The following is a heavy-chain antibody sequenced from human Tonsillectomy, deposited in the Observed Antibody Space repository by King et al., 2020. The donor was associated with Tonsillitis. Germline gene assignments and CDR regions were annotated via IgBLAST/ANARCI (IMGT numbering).Heavy chain of an antibody. CDR1: GYTFTGYY. D-gene: IGHD5-12*01. J-gene: IGHJ3*02. V-gene: IGHV1-2*02. CDR2: IHPNSGGT. Sequence: VQLVESGAEVKKPGASVTVSCTASGYTFTGYYIHWVRQAPGHGLEWMGWIHPNSGGTNYAQRFQGRVTMTRDTSIRIAYMELSRLRSDDTAVYYCARDLGYSAYDGAFNIWGQGTMVTVSS. CDR3: ARDLGYSAYDGAFNI.